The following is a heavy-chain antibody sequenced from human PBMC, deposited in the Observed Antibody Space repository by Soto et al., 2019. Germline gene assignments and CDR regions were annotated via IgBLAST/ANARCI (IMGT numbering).Heavy chain of an antibody. V-gene: IGHV3-11*06. CDR1: GFNFSDHY. D-gene: IGHD6-19*01. J-gene: IGHJ4*02. Sequence: SGGSLRLSCAASGFNFSDHYMNWIRQAPGKGLEWVSYISGSSRYTNFADSVKGRFTISRDNVKNSLYLQMNSLRVEDTAVYYCARHTSGWHYYDYWGQGTPVTVSS. CDR3: ARHTSGWHYYDY. CDR2: ISGSSRYT.